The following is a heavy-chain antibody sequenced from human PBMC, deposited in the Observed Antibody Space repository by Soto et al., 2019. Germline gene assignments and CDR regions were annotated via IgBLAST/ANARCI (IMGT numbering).Heavy chain of an antibody. CDR2: VIPILGKP. D-gene: IGHD6-13*01. CDR3: ARLWGIADHDS. Sequence: GASVKVSCKSSGITFKTYSVSWVRQAPGHGLEWMGGVIPILGKPMYAQKFQDRFTITADESSQTVFMELTSLTSDDTAVYYCARLWGIADHDSWGQGTWVTVSS. CDR1: GITFKTYS. J-gene: IGHJ5*01. V-gene: IGHV1-69*13.